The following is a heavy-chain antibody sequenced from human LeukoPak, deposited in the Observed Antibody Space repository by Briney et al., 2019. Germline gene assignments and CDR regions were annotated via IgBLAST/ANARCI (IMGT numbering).Heavy chain of an antibody. V-gene: IGHV1-46*01. J-gene: IGHJ4*02. Sequence: ASVKVSCKASGYTFSSYYMHWVRQAPGQGLEWMGIINASGDTTSYAQKFHGRVIMSRDTSTSTVYMELRSLRSEDTAVYYCARRLGVGSGWYGAPFDFWGQGTLVTVSS. CDR1: GYTFSSYY. CDR3: ARRLGVGSGWYGAPFDF. CDR2: INASGDTT. D-gene: IGHD6-19*01.